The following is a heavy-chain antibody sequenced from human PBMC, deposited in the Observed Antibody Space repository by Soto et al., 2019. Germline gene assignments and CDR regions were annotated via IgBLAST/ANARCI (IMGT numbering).Heavy chain of an antibody. CDR3: ARVPDR. J-gene: IGHJ5*02. CDR2: IYHSGST. D-gene: IGHD2-2*01. V-gene: IGHV4-30-2*01. Sequence: QLQLQESGSGLVKPSQTLSLTCAVSGGSISSGGYSWSWIRQPPGKGLEWIGYIYHSGSTYYNSXXXXXXXXXXXXXXXXXXXXXXXXXXXXXXXXXCARVPDRWGQGTLVTVSS. CDR1: GGSISSGGYS.